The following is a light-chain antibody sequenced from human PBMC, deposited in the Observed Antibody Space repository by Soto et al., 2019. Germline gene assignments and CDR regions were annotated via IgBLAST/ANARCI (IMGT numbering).Light chain of an antibody. J-gene: IGKJ1*01. CDR1: QAISIY. Sequence: DIQMTQSPSSLSTSVGDRVTITCRASQAISIYLAWYQQKPGKVPKLLIYAASTLQSGLPSRFSGNGSGTDFTLTISSLQPEDVATYYCQKYNSAPPTFGQGTKVEIK. V-gene: IGKV1-27*01. CDR3: QKYNSAPPT. CDR2: AAS.